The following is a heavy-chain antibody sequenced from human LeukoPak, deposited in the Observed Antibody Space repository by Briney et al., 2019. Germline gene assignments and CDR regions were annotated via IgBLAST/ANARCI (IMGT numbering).Heavy chain of an antibody. J-gene: IGHJ5*02. CDR3: AREGRAYRYSSSWYPTPSWFDP. CDR1: GFTSSNYA. V-gene: IGHV3-23*01. D-gene: IGHD6-13*01. CDR2: ISGAGGST. Sequence: GGSLRLSCAASGFTSSNYAMSWVRQAPGKGLEWVSDISGAGGSTDYADSVKGRFTISRDNAKNSLYLQMNSLRAEDTAVYYCAREGRAYRYSSSWYPTPSWFDPWGQGTLVTVSS.